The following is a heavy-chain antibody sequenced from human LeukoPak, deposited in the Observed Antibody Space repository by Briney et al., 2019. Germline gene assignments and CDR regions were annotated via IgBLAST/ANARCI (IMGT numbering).Heavy chain of an antibody. Sequence: SQTLSLTCTVSGGSISSGDYYWSWLRQPPGKGLEWFGYIYYSGSTYYNPSLKSRVTISVDTSKNQFSLKLSSVTAADTAVYYCARDGPEHSPVGYYYYYMDVWGKGTTVTVSS. CDR1: GGSISSGDYY. D-gene: IGHD1-14*01. V-gene: IGHV4-30-4*08. CDR2: IYYSGST. J-gene: IGHJ6*03. CDR3: ARDGPEHSPVGYYYYYMDV.